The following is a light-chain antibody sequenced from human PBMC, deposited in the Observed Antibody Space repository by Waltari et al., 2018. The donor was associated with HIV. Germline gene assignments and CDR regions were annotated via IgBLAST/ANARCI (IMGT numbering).Light chain of an antibody. CDR2: EVS. CDR3: SSYTSSSTLVV. Sequence: QSALAPPPPESAPPPHSITLHCTRSSRDVAGFHYLARSQQHPGKAPKLMIYEVSNRPSGVSNRFSGSKSGNTASLTISGLQAEDEADYYCSSYTSSSTLVVFGGGTKLTVL. V-gene: IGLV2-14*01. J-gene: IGLJ2*01. CDR1: SRDVAGFHY.